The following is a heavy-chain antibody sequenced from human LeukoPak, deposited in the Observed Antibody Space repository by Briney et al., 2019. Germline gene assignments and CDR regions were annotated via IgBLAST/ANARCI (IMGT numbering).Heavy chain of an antibody. CDR2: IYYSGST. J-gene: IGHJ4*02. V-gene: IGHV4-59*08. CDR1: GGSISSYY. CDR3: ARGRYFYDSSGYAY. D-gene: IGHD3-22*01. Sequence: SETLSLTCTVSGGSISSYYWSWIRQPPGKGLEWIGYIYYSGSTNYNPSLKGRVTMSVDTSKKQFSLKLSSVTAADTAVYYCARGRYFYDSSGYAYWGQGTLVSVSS.